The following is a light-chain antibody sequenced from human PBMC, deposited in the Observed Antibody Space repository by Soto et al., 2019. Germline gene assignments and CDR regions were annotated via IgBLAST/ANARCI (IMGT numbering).Light chain of an antibody. Sequence: DIPLTQSPSVLSASVGDRVSISCRASQDIAHNLNWYQQKPGRAPKLLIFEKSTLLYGVPSRFSGSGSETEFTLTISSLQPEDFATYFCQQYSAHPLPFGGGTRVEIK. J-gene: IGKJ4*01. CDR1: QDIAHN. CDR3: QQYSAHPLP. CDR2: EKS. V-gene: IGKV1-9*01.